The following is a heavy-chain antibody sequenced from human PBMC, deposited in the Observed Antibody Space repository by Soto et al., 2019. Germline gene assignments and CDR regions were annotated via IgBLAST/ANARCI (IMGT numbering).Heavy chain of an antibody. CDR2: IIPIFGTA. CDR1: GGTFSSYA. CDR3: ASGDGITGTTYYYYGMDV. Sequence: GASVKVSCKASGGTFSSYAISWVRQAPGQGLEWMGGIIPIFGTANYAQKFQGRVTITADESTSTAYMELSSLRSEDTAVYYCASGDGITGTTYYYYGMDVWGQGTTVTVSS. V-gene: IGHV1-69*13. D-gene: IGHD1-7*01. J-gene: IGHJ6*02.